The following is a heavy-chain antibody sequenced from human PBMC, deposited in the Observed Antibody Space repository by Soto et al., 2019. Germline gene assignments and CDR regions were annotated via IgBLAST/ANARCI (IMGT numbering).Heavy chain of an antibody. Sequence: ASVKVSCKASGGTFSSYAISWVRQAPGQGLEWMGGIIPIFCTANYAQKFQGRVTITADKSTSTAYMELSSLRSEDTAVYYCARDPYYYDSSGYSSYAFDIWGQGTMVTVSS. V-gene: IGHV1-69*06. D-gene: IGHD3-22*01. CDR2: IIPIFCTA. CDR1: GGTFSSYA. CDR3: ARDPYYYDSSGYSSYAFDI. J-gene: IGHJ3*02.